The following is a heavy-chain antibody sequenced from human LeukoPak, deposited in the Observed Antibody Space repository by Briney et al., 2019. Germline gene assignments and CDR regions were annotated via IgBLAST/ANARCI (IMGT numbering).Heavy chain of an antibody. J-gene: IGHJ4*02. CDR2: IYYSGST. Sequence: SETLSLTCTVSGDSISSSSSYWGWIRQPPGEGLEWIVSIYYSGSTYDNTSLKSRVTISVYTYKNQFSLRLNSVTAADTAVYFCARQESRNYYYEGLDYWGQGNLVTVSS. D-gene: IGHD3-22*01. V-gene: IGHV4-39*01. CDR3: ARQESRNYYYEGLDY. CDR1: GDSISSSSSY.